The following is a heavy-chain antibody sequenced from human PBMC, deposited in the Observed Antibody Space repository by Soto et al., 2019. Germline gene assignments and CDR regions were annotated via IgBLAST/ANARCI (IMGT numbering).Heavy chain of an antibody. Sequence: SETLSLTCSVSGGSISSNYWSWMRQPPGKGLEWIGYIYYSGSPNYNPSLKSRVTISVDTSKNQFSLKLTSVTAADTAVYYCARGSGSYGKFDYWGQGTLVTVSS. CDR3: ARGSGSYGKFDY. D-gene: IGHD5-18*01. CDR1: GGSISSNY. CDR2: IYYSGSP. J-gene: IGHJ4*02. V-gene: IGHV4-59*12.